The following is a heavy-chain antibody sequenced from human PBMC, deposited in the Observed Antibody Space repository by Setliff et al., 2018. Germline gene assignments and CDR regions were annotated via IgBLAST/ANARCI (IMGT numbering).Heavy chain of an antibody. CDR1: GGSISSSSYY. CDR3: ANSAYLRELQY. D-gene: IGHD1-26*01. Sequence: SETLSLTCTVSGGSISSSSYYWGWIRQPPGKGPEWIGNIHYSGSTHYNPSLKSRVTISVDKSKNQFTLKLTSVTAADAAVYYCANSAYLRELQYWGPGTLVTVSS. V-gene: IGHV4-39*06. J-gene: IGHJ4*02. CDR2: IHYSGST.